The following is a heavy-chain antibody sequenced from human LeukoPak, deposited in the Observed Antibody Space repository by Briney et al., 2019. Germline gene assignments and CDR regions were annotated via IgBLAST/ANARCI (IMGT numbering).Heavy chain of an antibody. Sequence: QPGGSLRLSCAASGFTFNSYGMHWVRQAPGKGLEWVAVISYDGSNKYYADSVKGRFTISRDNSKNTLSLQMNSLRAEDTALYHCAKTGTGWHHYYGMDVWGQGATVTVSS. V-gene: IGHV3-30*18. CDR3: AKTGTGWHHYYGMDV. CDR2: ISYDGSNK. D-gene: IGHD6-19*01. CDR1: GFTFNSYG. J-gene: IGHJ6*02.